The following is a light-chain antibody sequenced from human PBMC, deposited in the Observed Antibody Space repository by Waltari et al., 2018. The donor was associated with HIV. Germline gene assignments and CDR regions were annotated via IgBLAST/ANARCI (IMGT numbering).Light chain of an antibody. CDR3: ATWDDNLGGRV. J-gene: IGLJ3*02. CDR1: SSNIGINY. V-gene: IGLV1-47*01. CDR2: RNG. Sequence: QSVLTPPPSASGTPGQRPTIPCSGSSSNIGINYVYWYQHFPGTAPKLLMYRNGQRPSGVPARFSGSKSGTSASLAISGLRAEDEADYYCATWDDNLGGRVFGGGTKLTVL.